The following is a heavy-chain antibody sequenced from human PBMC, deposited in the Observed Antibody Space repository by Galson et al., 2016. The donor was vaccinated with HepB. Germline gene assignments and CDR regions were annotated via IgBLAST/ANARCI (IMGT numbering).Heavy chain of an antibody. CDR3: ASHYDTLTGYFYGYYFDY. J-gene: IGHJ4*02. CDR2: ISWNSAYV. D-gene: IGHD3-9*01. Sequence: SLRLSCAASGFAFDIYAMHWVRQVPGKGLEWVSGISWNSAYVGYADSVKGRFTISRDNAKNSLYLQMNSLRAEDTAVYYCASHYDTLTGYFYGYYFDYWGQGTLVTVSS. CDR1: GFAFDIYA. V-gene: IGHV3-9*01.